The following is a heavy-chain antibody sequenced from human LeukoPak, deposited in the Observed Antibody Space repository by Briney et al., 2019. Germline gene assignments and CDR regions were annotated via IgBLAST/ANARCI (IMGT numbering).Heavy chain of an antibody. CDR2: IYSGGST. V-gene: IGHV3-53*01. Sequence: GGSLRLSCAASGFIVSGNYMSWIRQAPGKGLEWVSVIYSGGSTYYADSVKGRFTISRDNSKNTLYLQMNSLRAEDTAVYYCARSARYAPDYWGQGTLVTVSS. CDR3: ARSARYAPDY. D-gene: IGHD3-9*01. CDR1: GFIVSGNY. J-gene: IGHJ4*02.